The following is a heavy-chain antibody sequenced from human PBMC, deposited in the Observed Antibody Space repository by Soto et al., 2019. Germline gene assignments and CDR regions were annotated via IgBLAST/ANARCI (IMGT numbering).Heavy chain of an antibody. CDR1: GGSISSYY. V-gene: IGHV4-59*12. Sequence: PSETLSLTCTVSGGSISSYYWSWIRQPPGKGLEWIGYIYYSGSTNYNPSLKSRVTISVDTSKNQFSLKLSSVTAADTAVYYCARDSGGRSYGMDVWGKVTTVTVAS. D-gene: IGHD2-15*01. J-gene: IGHJ6*04. CDR3: ARDSGGRSYGMDV. CDR2: IYYSGST.